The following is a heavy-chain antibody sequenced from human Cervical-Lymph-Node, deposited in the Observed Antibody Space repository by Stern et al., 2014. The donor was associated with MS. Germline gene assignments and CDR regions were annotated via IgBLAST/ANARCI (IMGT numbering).Heavy chain of an antibody. CDR2: ITPLFDAT. CDR1: GGTFSTFA. J-gene: IGHJ4*02. Sequence: VQLVQSGAEVKKPGSSVKVSCQASGGTFSTFAIGWVRQAPGQGLEWMGGITPLFDATNYAQKFQGRLTITADESTRTAYMELSSLRPADTAMYYCARGDSEAPIYYFDYWGQGTLVTVSS. V-gene: IGHV1-69*01. D-gene: IGHD2-21*01. CDR3: ARGDSEAPIYYFDY.